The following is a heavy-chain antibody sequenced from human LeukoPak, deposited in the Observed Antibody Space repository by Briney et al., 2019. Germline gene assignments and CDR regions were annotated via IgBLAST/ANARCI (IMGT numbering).Heavy chain of an antibody. CDR2: IYYSGST. V-gene: IGHV4-59*11. J-gene: IGHJ4*02. CDR1: GGSISSHY. Sequence: PSETLSLTCTVSGGSISSHYWSWIRQPPGKGLEWIGYIYYSGSTNYNPSLKSRVTISVDTSKNQFSLKLSSVTAADTAVYYCARLRKVYGLDYWGQGTLVTVSS. CDR3: ARLRKVYGLDY. D-gene: IGHD2/OR15-2a*01.